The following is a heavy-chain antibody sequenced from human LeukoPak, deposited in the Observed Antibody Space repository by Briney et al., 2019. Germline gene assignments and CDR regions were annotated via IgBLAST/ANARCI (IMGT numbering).Heavy chain of an antibody. CDR2: INHSGST. J-gene: IGHJ5*02. V-gene: IGHV4-34*01. CDR1: GGSFSGYY. D-gene: IGHD6-13*01. Sequence: SETLSLTCAVYGGSFSGYYWSRIRQPPGKGLEWIGEINHSGSTNYNPSLKSRVTISVDTSKNQFSLKLSSVTAADTAVYYCARYHGSSWYNGWFDPWGQGTLVTVSS. CDR3: ARYHGSSWYNGWFDP.